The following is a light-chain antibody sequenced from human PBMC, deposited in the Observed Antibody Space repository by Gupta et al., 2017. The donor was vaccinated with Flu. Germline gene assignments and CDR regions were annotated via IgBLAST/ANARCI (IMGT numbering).Light chain of an antibody. CDR3: QQRDSNHPEST. V-gene: IGKV1-39*01. CDR1: QSISSY. CDR2: AAS. J-gene: IGKJ2*01. Sequence: DIQMTQSPSSLSASVGDRVTITCRASQSISSYLNWYQQKPGKAPKLLIYAASSWQRGGRSRCSGSGDGTEFTLTINSRQPEDFAAYYCQQRDSNHPESTFGQGTKVEIK.